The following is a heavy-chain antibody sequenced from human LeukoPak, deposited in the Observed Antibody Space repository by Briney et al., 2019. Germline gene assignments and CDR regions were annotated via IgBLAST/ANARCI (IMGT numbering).Heavy chain of an antibody. CDR2: IYYSGST. D-gene: IGHD2-15*01. CDR1: GGSISSYY. Sequence: SKTLSLTCTVSGGSISSYYWSWIRQPPGKGLEWIGYIYYSGSTNYNPSLKSRVTISVDTSTNQFSLKLSSVTAADTAVYYCARGPNGWWLRDGYYYYMDVWGKGTTVTVSS. J-gene: IGHJ6*03. CDR3: ARGPNGWWLRDGYYYYMDV. V-gene: IGHV4-59*01.